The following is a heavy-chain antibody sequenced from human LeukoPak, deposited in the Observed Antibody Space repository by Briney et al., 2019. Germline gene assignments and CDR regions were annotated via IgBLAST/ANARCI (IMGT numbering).Heavy chain of an antibody. Sequence: GGSLRLSCAASGFTLSSYSMNWVRRAPGKGLEWVSYISSSSSTIYYADSVKGRFTISRDNAKNSLYLQMNSLRAEDTAVYYCAIDRGYSGYDLDTLDIWGQGTMVTVYS. J-gene: IGHJ3*02. V-gene: IGHV3-48*04. CDR2: ISSSSSTI. CDR3: AIDRGYSGYDLDTLDI. D-gene: IGHD5-12*01. CDR1: GFTLSSYS.